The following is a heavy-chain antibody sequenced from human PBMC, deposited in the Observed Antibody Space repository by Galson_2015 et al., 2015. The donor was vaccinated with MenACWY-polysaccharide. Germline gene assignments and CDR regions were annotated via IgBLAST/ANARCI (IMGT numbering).Heavy chain of an antibody. Sequence: SLRLSCAASGFIFYNYAMSWVRQAPGKGLEWVSTIDYKEGVRTHYADSVKGRFTISRDNSKNTVYLQIDSLRADDTAVYYCATWITAHFDFWGQGTPVIVSS. D-gene: IGHD2-2*03. CDR1: GFIFYNYA. CDR3: ATWITAHFDF. J-gene: IGHJ4*02. CDR2: IDYKEGVRT. V-gene: IGHV3-23*01.